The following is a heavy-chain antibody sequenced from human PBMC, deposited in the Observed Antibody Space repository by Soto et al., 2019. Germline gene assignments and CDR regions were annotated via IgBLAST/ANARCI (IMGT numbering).Heavy chain of an antibody. CDR2: ISAYNGNT. CDR1: GYTFTSYG. J-gene: IGHJ4*02. Sequence: ASVKVSCKASGYTFTSYGISWVRQAPGQGLEWMGWISAYNGNTNYAQKLQGRVTMTTDTSTSTAYMELRSLRSDDTAVYYCARVFDYGEIPPLFDYWGQRTLVTVSS. CDR3: ARVFDYGEIPPLFDY. V-gene: IGHV1-18*01. D-gene: IGHD4-17*01.